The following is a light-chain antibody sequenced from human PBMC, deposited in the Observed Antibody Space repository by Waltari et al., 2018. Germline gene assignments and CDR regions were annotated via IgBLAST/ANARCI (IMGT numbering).Light chain of an antibody. V-gene: IGKV3-20*01. CDR3: QKYGTLPAT. J-gene: IGKJ1*01. Sequence: EIVLTQSPGTLSLSPGERATLSCRASQSVSRYLAWYQQKPGQAPRLLSYEASRRATGIPDRFSGSGSGTDFTLTISRLEPEDFAVYYCQKYGTLPATFGQGTKVEIK. CDR1: QSVSRY. CDR2: EAS.